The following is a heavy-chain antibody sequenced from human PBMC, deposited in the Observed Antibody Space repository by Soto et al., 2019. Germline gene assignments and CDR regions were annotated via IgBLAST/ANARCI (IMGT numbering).Heavy chain of an antibody. CDR2: IWYDGSNK. D-gene: IGHD3-3*01. V-gene: IGHV3-33*01. Sequence: QVQLVESGGGVVQPGRSLRLSCAASGFTFSSYGMHWVRQAPGKGLEWVAVIWYDGSNKYYADSVKGRFTISRDNSKNTLYLKMDSLRAEDTDVYYGARDRITSFGVDWDAFDIWGQGTMVTVSS. J-gene: IGHJ3*02. CDR3: ARDRITSFGVDWDAFDI. CDR1: GFTFSSYG.